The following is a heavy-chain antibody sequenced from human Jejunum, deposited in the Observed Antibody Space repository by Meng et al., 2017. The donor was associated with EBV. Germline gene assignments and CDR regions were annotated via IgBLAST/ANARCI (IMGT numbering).Heavy chain of an antibody. CDR1: GYTFSRYA. J-gene: IGHJ4*02. D-gene: IGHD2-21*02. CDR3: ASDISTATFGY. CDR2: INTRTGNP. Sequence: QGQLVQFGSELKKPGASVKVSCKASGYTFSRYAMDWVRQAPGQGLEWMGWINTRTGNPAYAQGFTGRFVFSLDTSVSTAYLQISSLKAEDTAVYYCASDISTATFGYWGQGTLVTVSS. V-gene: IGHV7-4-1*02.